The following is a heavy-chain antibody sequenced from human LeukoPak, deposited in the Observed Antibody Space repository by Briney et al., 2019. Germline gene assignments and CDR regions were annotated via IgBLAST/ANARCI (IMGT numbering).Heavy chain of an antibody. Sequence: ASVKVSCKASGYTFTGYYMHWVRQAPGQGLEWMGWINPNSGGTNYAQKFQGWVTMTRDTSISTAYMELSRLRSDDTAVDYCARLSYDSSGYLFDYWGQGTLVTVSS. CDR3: ARLSYDSSGYLFDY. J-gene: IGHJ4*02. D-gene: IGHD3-22*01. CDR2: INPNSGGT. V-gene: IGHV1-2*04. CDR1: GYTFTGYY.